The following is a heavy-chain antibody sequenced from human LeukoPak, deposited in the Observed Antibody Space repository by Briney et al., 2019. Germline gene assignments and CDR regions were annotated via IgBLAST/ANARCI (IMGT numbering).Heavy chain of an antibody. CDR3: ARGGWDSSGYTALYYFDY. J-gene: IGHJ4*02. D-gene: IGHD3-22*01. CDR2: MNPNSGNA. Sequence: GASVKVSCKASGYTFTGYYMHWVRQAPGQGLEWMGWMNPNSGNAGYSQKFQDRVTMTRNTSISTAYMELSSLSSEDTAIYYCARGGWDSSGYTALYYFDYWGQGTLVTVSS. V-gene: IGHV1-8*02. CDR1: GYTFTGYY.